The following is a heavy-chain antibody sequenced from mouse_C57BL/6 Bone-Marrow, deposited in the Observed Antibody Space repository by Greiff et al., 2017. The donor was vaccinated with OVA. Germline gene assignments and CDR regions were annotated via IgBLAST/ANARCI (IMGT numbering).Heavy chain of an antibody. CDR2: IYPGGGYT. CDR3: ARRGIYYYGSSLFDY. CDR1: GYTFTNYW. Sequence: QVQLQQSGAELVRPGTSVKMSCKASGYTFTNYWIGWAKQRPGHGLEWIGDIYPGGGYTNYNEKFKGKATLTADKSSSTAYMQFSSLTSEDSAIYYCARRGIYYYGSSLFDYWGQGTTLTVSS. J-gene: IGHJ2*01. V-gene: IGHV1-63*01. D-gene: IGHD1-1*01.